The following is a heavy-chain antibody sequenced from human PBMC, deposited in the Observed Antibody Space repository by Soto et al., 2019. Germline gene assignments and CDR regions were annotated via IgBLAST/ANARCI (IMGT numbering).Heavy chain of an antibody. CDR1: GYTFTSYA. CDR3: ARGSSSSRPYYYYYYMDV. D-gene: IGHD6-13*01. CDR2: INAGNGNT. Sequence: GASVKVSCKASGYTFTSYAMHWVRQAPGQRLEWMGWINAGNGNTKYSQKFQGRVTITRDTSASTAYMELSSLRSEDTAVYYCARGSSSSRPYYYYYYMDVWGKGTTVTVSS. V-gene: IGHV1-3*01. J-gene: IGHJ6*03.